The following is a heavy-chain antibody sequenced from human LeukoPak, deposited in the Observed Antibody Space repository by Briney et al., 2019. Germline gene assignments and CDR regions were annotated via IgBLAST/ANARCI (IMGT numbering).Heavy chain of an antibody. D-gene: IGHD6-6*01. Sequence: GGSLRLSCAASGFTVSSNYMSWVRQAPGKGLEWVSVIYSGGSTYYADSVKGRFTISRDSSKNTLYLQMNSLRAEDTAVYYCARRPYYYYYYMDVWGKGTTVTVSS. CDR2: IYSGGST. CDR3: ARRPYYYYYYMDV. CDR1: GFTVSSNY. J-gene: IGHJ6*03. V-gene: IGHV3-53*01.